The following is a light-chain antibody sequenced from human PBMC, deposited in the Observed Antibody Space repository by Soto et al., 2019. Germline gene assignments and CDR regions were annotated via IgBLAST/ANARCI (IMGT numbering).Light chain of an antibody. CDR2: GNT. CDR1: SSNIGANYD. J-gene: IGLJ1*01. CDR3: QSYDGSLSAHV. V-gene: IGLV1-40*01. Sequence: QSVLTQAPSVSGAPGQRVTISCTGSSSNIGANYDAHWYRQLPGTAPKLVIFGNTNRPSGVPDRFSGSKSGTSASLAITGLQAEDEADYYCQSYDGSLSAHVFGTGTKVTVL.